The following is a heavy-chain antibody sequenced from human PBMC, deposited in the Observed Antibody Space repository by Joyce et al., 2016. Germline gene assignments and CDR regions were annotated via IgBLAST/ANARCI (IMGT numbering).Heavy chain of an antibody. J-gene: IGHJ5*02. CDR2: ISGRGGRT. D-gene: IGHD3-22*01. CDR1: GFTFSSYG. Sequence: EVQLLESGGGLVQPGGSLRLSCVASGFTFSSYGMSWVRQAPGKGLEGVSAISGRGGRTYYADSVKGRFTISRDNSKNTLYLQMNSLRAEDTAVYYCASPPSTYYDSSVPWGQGTLVTVSS. V-gene: IGHV3-23*01. CDR3: ASPPSTYYDSSVP.